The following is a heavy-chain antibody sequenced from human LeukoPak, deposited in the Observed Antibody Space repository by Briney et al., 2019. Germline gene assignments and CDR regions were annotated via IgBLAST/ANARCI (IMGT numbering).Heavy chain of an antibody. J-gene: IGHJ1*01. D-gene: IGHD6-13*01. Sequence: SETLSLTCTVSGGSMSGYFWSWIRQPPGKGPEWIGYIYYSGSTNYNPSLKSRVTISVDTSKNQFSLKLSSVTAADTAVYYCARSITSSWYGDFQHWGQGTLVTVSS. CDR1: GGSMSGYF. CDR3: ARSITSSWYGDFQH. V-gene: IGHV4-59*01. CDR2: IYYSGST.